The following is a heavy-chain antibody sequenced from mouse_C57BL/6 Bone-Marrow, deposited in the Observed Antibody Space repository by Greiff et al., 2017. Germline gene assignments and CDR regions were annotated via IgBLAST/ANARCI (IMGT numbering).Heavy chain of an antibody. CDR2: IDPEDGDT. D-gene: IGHD3-2*02. CDR3: TTDGVDSSGYYFDC. V-gene: IGHV14-1*01. J-gene: IGHJ2*01. Sequence: VQLQQSGAELVRPGASVKLSCTASGFNIKDYYMHWVKQRPEQGLEWIGRIDPEDGDTEYAPKFQGKATMTADTSSNTAYLQLSSPTSEDTAVYYWTTDGVDSSGYYFDCWGQGTTLTVSS. CDR1: GFNIKDYY.